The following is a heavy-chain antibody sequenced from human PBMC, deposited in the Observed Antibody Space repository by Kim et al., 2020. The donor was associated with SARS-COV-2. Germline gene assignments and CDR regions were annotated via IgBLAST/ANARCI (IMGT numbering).Heavy chain of an antibody. CDR2: K. D-gene: IGHD3-10*02. J-gene: IGHJ3*02. V-gene: IGHV3-7*03. CDR3: ERLYSGRSPPI. Sequence: KHYVDSVKGRFTISRENAKNSLYLQMSSLGAEDTAVYYCERLYSGRSPPIWGQGTLVTVSS.